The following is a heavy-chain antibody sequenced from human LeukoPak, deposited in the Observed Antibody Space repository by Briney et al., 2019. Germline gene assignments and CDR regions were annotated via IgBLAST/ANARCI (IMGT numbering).Heavy chain of an antibody. J-gene: IGHJ6*04. V-gene: IGHV4-34*01. Sequence: SETLSLTCAVYGGSFSGYYWSWIRQPPGKGLEWIGEINHSGRINYNPSLKSRVTISVDTSKNQFSLKVTSVTASDTAVYYCAGMDYDFWSGYWDVWGKGATVTVSS. CDR2: INHSGRI. CDR1: GGSFSGYY. CDR3: AGMDYDFWSGYWDV. D-gene: IGHD3-3*01.